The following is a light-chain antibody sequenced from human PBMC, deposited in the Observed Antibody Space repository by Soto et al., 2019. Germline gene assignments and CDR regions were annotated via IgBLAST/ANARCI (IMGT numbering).Light chain of an antibody. J-gene: IGKJ3*01. CDR3: QQSFSSPFT. Sequence: DIQMTQSPSSLSASVGDRVSITCRASQSIRSHLNWYQHKPGKAPKVLIYAASSLLGEVPSRFSGSGSGTDFTLTIKSLQPEDFATYCCQQSFSSPFTFGPGTKVDVK. CDR2: AAS. V-gene: IGKV1-39*01. CDR1: QSIRSH.